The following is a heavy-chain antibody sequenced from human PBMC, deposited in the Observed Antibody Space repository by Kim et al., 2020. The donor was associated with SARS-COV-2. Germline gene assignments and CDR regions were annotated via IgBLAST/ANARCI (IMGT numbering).Heavy chain of an antibody. CDR1: GYTFTGYY. V-gene: IGHV1-2*02. Sequence: ASVKVSCKASGYTFTGYYMHWVRQAPGQGLEWMGWINPNSGGTNYAQKFQGRVTMTRDTSISTAYMELSRLRSDDTAVYYCARGAYYDFWSGYYNFDYWGQGTLVTVSS. J-gene: IGHJ4*02. CDR3: ARGAYYDFWSGYYNFDY. CDR2: INPNSGGT. D-gene: IGHD3-3*01.